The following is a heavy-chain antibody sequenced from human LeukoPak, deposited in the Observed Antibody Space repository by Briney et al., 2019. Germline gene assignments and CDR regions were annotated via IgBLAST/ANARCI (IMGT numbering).Heavy chain of an antibody. CDR1: GFTVSSNY. Sequence: GGSLRLSCAASGFTVSSNYTSWVRQAPGKGLEWVSVIYSGGSTYYADSVKGRFTISRDNSKNTLYLQMNSLRAEDTAVYYCARGIAVVAAKGDAFDIWGQGTMVTVSS. V-gene: IGHV3-66*01. CDR2: IYSGGST. D-gene: IGHD2-15*01. J-gene: IGHJ3*02. CDR3: ARGIAVVAAKGDAFDI.